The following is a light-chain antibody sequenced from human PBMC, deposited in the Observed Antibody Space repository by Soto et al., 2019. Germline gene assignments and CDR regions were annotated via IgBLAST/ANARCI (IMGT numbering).Light chain of an antibody. CDR2: SNN. V-gene: IGLV1-44*01. CDR3: AAWDDSLNGQGYV. Sequence: QSALTQPPSASGTPGQRVTISCYGSSSNIGSNTVNWYQQLPGTAPKLLIYSNNQRPSGVPDRFSGSKSGTSASLAISGLQSEDEADYYCAAWDDSLNGQGYVFGTGTKLTVL. J-gene: IGLJ1*01. CDR1: SSNIGSNT.